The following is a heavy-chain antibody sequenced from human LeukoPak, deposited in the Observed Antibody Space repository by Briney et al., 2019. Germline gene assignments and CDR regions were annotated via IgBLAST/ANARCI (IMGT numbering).Heavy chain of an antibody. J-gene: IGHJ4*02. CDR3: ARVNGYNMCYFDY. CDR2: MNPNSGNT. D-gene: IGHD5-24*01. CDR1: GYTFTSHD. V-gene: IGHV1-8*03. Sequence: ASVKVSCKASGYTFTSHDINWVRQATGQGLEWMGWMNPNSGNTGYAQKFQGRVTITRNTSISTAYMELSSLRSEGTAVYYCARVNGYNMCYFDYWGQGTLVTVSS.